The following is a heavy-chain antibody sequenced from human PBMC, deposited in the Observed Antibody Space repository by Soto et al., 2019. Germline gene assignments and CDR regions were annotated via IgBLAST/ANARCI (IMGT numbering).Heavy chain of an antibody. CDR2: IIPIFGTA. D-gene: IGHD6-6*01. J-gene: IGHJ6*02. CDR1: GCTFSSYA. Sequence: GASVKVSCKASGCTFSSYAISWVRQAPGQVLEWMGGIIPIFGTANYAQKFQGRVTITADESTSTAYMELSSLRSEDTAVYYCARDNLEYSSSSPYYYYGMDVWGQGTTVTVSS. CDR3: ARDNLEYSSSSPYYYYGMDV. V-gene: IGHV1-69*13.